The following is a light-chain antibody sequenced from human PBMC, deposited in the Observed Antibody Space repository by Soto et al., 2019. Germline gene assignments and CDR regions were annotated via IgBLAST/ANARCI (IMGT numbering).Light chain of an antibody. CDR2: DAS. Sequence: EIALTQSPATLSLSPGERAILSCRASQSVGSLLAWYQHNPGQAPRLLIFDASYRAAGIPARFRGSGSGTDFTLTIDSLEPEDFATYYCQQSYSTPPATFGGGTKVDIK. CDR1: QSVGSL. J-gene: IGKJ4*01. V-gene: IGKV3-11*01. CDR3: QQSYSTPPAT.